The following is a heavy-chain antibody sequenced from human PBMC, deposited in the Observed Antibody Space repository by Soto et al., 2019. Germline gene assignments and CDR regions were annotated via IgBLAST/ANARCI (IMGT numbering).Heavy chain of an antibody. CDR2: IKQDGSEK. V-gene: IGHV3-7*01. CDR3: ASYVYGDYADR. CDR1: GFTFSSYW. D-gene: IGHD4-17*01. Sequence: EVQLVESGGGLVQPGGSLRLSCAASGFTFSSYWMSWVRQAPGKGLEWVANIKQDGSEKYYVDSVKGRFTISRDNAKNSLYLQMNSLRAEDTAVYYCASYVYGDYADRWGQGTLVTVSS. J-gene: IGHJ5*02.